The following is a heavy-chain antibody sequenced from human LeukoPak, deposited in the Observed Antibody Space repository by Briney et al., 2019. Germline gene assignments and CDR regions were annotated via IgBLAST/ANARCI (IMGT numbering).Heavy chain of an antibody. J-gene: IGHJ4*02. CDR3: AKDSSGGDFDY. V-gene: IGHV3-23*01. D-gene: IGHD6-19*01. CDR1: GFAFSSYA. CDR2: INPIGRNT. Sequence: GGSLRLSCAASGFAFSSYAMSWVRQAPGKGLGWVAAINPIGRNTYYADSVKGRFTISRDNSKNTLYLQMNSLRAEGTAVYYCAKDSSGGDFDYWGQGTLVTVSS.